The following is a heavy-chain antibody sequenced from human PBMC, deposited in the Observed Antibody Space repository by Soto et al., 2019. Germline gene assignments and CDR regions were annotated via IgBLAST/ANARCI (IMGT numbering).Heavy chain of an antibody. CDR3: AKDRDYPRDQFHY. V-gene: IGHV3-23*01. D-gene: IGHD2-2*01. J-gene: IGHJ4*02. CDR1: GFTFTYYA. CDR2: ISANGQGI. Sequence: EVQLLESGGGLVQHGGSLRLSCTASGFTFTYYAFRWVRQAPGKGLEWVSAISANGQGIYYADSVRGRFTISRDNSKNTVFLHMDSLRAEDTAVYYCAKDRDYPRDQFHYWGQGTLVTVSA.